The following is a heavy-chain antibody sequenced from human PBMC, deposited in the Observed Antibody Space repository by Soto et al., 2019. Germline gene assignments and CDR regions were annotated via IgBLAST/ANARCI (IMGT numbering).Heavy chain of an antibody. Sequence: SETLSLTCTVSGGPVSNDNFYWSWIRQPPGKGLEWIGYVHSSGITNYNPSLKRRVTISVDTSRNQFSLRLSSVTAADTAVYYCARGLTMGQLPSHFDHWGQGTMVTVYS. CDR3: ARGLTMGQLPSHFDH. V-gene: IGHV4-61*01. D-gene: IGHD3-16*01. J-gene: IGHJ5*02. CDR2: VHSSGIT. CDR1: GGPVSNDNFY.